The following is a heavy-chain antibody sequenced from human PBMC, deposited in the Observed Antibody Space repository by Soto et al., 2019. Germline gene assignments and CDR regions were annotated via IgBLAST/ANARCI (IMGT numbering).Heavy chain of an antibody. D-gene: IGHD4-4*01. V-gene: IGHV4-39*01. Sequence: SETLSLTCTVSGGSISSSSYYWGWIRQPPGKGLEWIGSIYYSGSTYYNPSLKSRVTISVDTSKNQFSLKLSSVTAADTAVYYCARHRRGYSNYEFGTRYYFDYWGQGTLVTVSS. CDR3: ARHRRGYSNYEFGTRYYFDY. CDR1: GGSISSSSYY. J-gene: IGHJ4*02. CDR2: IYYSGST.